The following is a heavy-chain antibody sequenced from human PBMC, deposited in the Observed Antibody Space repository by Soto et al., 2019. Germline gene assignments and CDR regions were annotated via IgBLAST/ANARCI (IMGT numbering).Heavy chain of an antibody. CDR1: GFTVSSNY. CDR2: MSPGSRYP. V-gene: IGHV3-11*06. D-gene: IGHD2-15*01. J-gene: IGHJ5*02. CDR3: VRGGGGGLFDP. Sequence: PGGSLRLSCAASGFTVSSNYMSWVRQAPGKGLEWVSYMSPGSRYPAYADSVKGRFTVSRDNAKRSLFLQMTSLTAEDTAIYYCVRGGGGGLFDPWGQGTMVTVSS.